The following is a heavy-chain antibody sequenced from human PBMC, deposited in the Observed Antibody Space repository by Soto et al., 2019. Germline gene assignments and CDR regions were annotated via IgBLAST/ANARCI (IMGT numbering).Heavy chain of an antibody. D-gene: IGHD3-10*01. CDR3: ARAWYYYGSGSYLVLSHAFDI. Sequence: CVTYTVAGGSISSGGYYWSWIRKNPGKGLEWIGYIYYSGSTYYNPSLKSRVTISVDTSKNQFSLKLSSVTAADTAVYYCARAWYYYGSGSYLVLSHAFDIWGQGTMVTVSS. V-gene: IGHV4-31*03. CDR2: IYYSGST. CDR1: GGSISSGGYY. J-gene: IGHJ3*02.